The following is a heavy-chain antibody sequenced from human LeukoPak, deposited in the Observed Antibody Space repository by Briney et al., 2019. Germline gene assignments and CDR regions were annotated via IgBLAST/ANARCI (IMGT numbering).Heavy chain of an antibody. D-gene: IGHD3-22*01. J-gene: IGHJ3*02. CDR3: ARGPYSYDSSGAFDI. CDR1: GDSISSGDYY. Sequence: SETLSLTCTVSGDSISSGDYYWSWIRQPAGKGLEWIGRISSSGSTNYNPSLKSRVTISVDASKNQFSLKLSSVTAAGTAVYFCARGPYSYDSSGAFDIWGQGTMVTVSS. V-gene: IGHV4-61*02. CDR2: ISSSGST.